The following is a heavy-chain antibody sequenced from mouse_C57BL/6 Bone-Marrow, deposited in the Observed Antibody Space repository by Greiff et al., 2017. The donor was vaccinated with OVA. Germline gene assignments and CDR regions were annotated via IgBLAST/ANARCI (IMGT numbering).Heavy chain of an antibody. V-gene: IGHV5-17*01. CDR1: GFTFSDYG. Sequence: EVQGVESGGGLVKPGGSLKLSCAASGFTFSDYGMHWVRQAPEKGLEWVAYISSGSSTIYYADTVKGRFTISRDNAKNTLFLQMTSLMSEDTAMYYCARRYDYDLAWFAYWGQGTLVTVSA. J-gene: IGHJ3*01. D-gene: IGHD2-4*01. CDR2: ISSGSSTI. CDR3: ARRYDYDLAWFAY.